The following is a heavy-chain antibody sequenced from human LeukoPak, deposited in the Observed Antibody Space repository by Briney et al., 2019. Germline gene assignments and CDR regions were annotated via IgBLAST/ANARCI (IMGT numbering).Heavy chain of an antibody. CDR3: ARSYYFDSSAYYLFDY. CDR1: GYTFTGYY. V-gene: IGHV7-4-1*02. J-gene: IGHJ4*02. CDR2: INTNTGNP. Sequence: ASVKVSCKAFGYTFTGYYMHWVRQAPGQGLEWMGWINTNTGNPTYAQGFTGRFVFSLDTSVSTAYLQISSLKAEDTAVYYCARSYYFDSSAYYLFDYWGQGTLVTVSS. D-gene: IGHD3-22*01.